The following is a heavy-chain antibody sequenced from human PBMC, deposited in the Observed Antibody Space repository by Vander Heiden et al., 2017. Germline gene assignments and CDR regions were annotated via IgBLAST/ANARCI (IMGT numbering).Heavy chain of an antibody. CDR1: GYTLTGYY. D-gene: IGHD1-26*01. CDR3: ARDVAWELDFDY. CDR2: INPHSGGT. V-gene: IGHV1-2*02. Sequence: QVQLVQSGAEVKKPGASVKVSCKASGYTLTGYYMHWVRQAPGQGLEWMGWINPHSGGTNYAQKFQGRVTMTRDTSISTAYMELSRLRSDDTAVYYCARDVAWELDFDYWGQGTLVTVSS. J-gene: IGHJ4*02.